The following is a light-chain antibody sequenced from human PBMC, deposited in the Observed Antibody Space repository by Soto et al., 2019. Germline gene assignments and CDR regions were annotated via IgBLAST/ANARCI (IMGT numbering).Light chain of an antibody. CDR1: QSISNY. Sequence: DIQLTQSPSSLSASVGDRVSISCRASQSISNYLNWYQQKPGKAPKVLIFAASRLQSGVPSRFSGSGSGTDFTLTITSLQPEDFATYYCQQSFTTPRTFGQGTKVDNK. CDR2: AAS. V-gene: IGKV1-39*01. J-gene: IGKJ1*01. CDR3: QQSFTTPRT.